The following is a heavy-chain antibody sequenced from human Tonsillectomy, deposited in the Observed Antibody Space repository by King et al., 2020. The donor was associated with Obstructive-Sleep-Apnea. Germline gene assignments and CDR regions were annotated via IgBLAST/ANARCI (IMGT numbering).Heavy chain of an antibody. CDR2: IYPGDSDI. Sequence: QLVQSGAEVKKPGESLKISCKGSGYRFSSYWIGWVRQTPGKGLEWMGIIYPGDSDITYSPSFQGQVTISADKSIGTVYLQWNSLKASDTAIYYCARGDVVVVPKWFDPWGQGPLVTVSS. D-gene: IGHD2-15*01. CDR1: GYRFSSYW. J-gene: IGHJ5*02. V-gene: IGHV5-51*01. CDR3: ARGDVVVVPKWFDP.